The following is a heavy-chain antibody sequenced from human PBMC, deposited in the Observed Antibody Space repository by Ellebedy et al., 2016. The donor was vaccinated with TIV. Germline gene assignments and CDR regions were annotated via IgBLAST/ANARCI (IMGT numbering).Heavy chain of an antibody. CDR3: SRGTVALQPQKYFDS. V-gene: IGHV4-39*07. CDR1: GGSISSSSYY. Sequence: SETLSLTXTVSGGSISSSSYYWSWIRQPPGKGLEWIGEINHSGSTNYSPSLKSRVTISVDTSKNQFSLKLTSVTAADTAVYYCSRGTVALQPQKYFDSWGQGTLVTVSS. D-gene: IGHD6-19*01. CDR2: INHSGST. J-gene: IGHJ4*02.